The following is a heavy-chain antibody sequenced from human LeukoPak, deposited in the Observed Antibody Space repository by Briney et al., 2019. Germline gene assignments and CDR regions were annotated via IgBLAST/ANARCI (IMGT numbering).Heavy chain of an antibody. J-gene: IGHJ6*03. D-gene: IGHD2-2*01. V-gene: IGHV4-39*01. CDR2: VYYSGYT. CDR1: GGSISSSSYY. CDR3: ARGKGHCSSTSCYSRYYYYYYMDV. Sequence: SETLSLTCTVSGGSISSSSYYWGWIRQPPGKGLEWIGSVYYSGYTYYNPSLKSRVTISVDTSKNQFSLKLSSVTAADTAVYYCARGKGHCSSTSCYSRYYYYYYMDVWGKGTTVTISS.